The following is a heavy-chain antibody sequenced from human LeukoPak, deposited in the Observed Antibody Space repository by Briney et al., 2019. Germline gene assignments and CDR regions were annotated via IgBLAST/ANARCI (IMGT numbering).Heavy chain of an antibody. CDR3: AKTPTGITALPYYFDY. CDR1: GGTFSSYA. V-gene: IGHV1-18*01. J-gene: IGHJ4*02. D-gene: IGHD3-10*01. Sequence: GASVKVSCKASGGTFSSYAISWVRQAPGQGLEWMGWISAYNGNTNYAQKLQGRVTMTTDTSTSTAYMELRSLRSDDTAVYYCAKTPTGITALPYYFDYWGQGTLVTVSS. CDR2: ISAYNGNT.